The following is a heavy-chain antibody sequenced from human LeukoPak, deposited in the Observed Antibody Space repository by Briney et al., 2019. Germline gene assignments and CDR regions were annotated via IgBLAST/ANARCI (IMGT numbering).Heavy chain of an antibody. V-gene: IGHV1-2*02. J-gene: IGHJ4*02. Sequence: ASVKVSCKASGYTFTVYWLHWVRQAPAEGLEWMGWINPNSGGTNYAQKFQGRVTMTRDTSISTIYMELSSLRSDDTAVYYCMRGGGSSWFDYWGQGTLVTVSS. CDR3: MRGGGSSWFDY. CDR1: GYTFTVYW. CDR2: INPNSGGT. D-gene: IGHD6-13*01.